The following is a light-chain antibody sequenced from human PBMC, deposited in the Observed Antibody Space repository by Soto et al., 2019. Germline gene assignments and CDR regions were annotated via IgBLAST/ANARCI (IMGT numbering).Light chain of an antibody. J-gene: IGKJ1*01. CDR2: DAS. Sequence: EIMMTQSPAILSVPPGERATLSCMVSQSVSSNLAWYQQKPGQAPRLLIYDASSRATGIPARFSGSGSGTEFTLTISSLQSEDFAVYYCLHYNKWPRWTFGQGTKVDIK. V-gene: IGKV3-15*01. CDR1: QSVSSN. CDR3: LHYNKWPRWT.